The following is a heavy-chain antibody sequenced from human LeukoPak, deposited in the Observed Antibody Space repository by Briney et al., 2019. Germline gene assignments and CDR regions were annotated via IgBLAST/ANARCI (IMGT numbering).Heavy chain of an antibody. Sequence: GWSLRLSCAASGFTFSSYGMHWVRQAPGKGLEWVAVIWYDGSNKYYADSVKGRFTISRDNSKNTLYLQMNSLRAEDTAVYYCAKDPPLVGSTSWLQNWFDPWGQGTLVTVSS. J-gene: IGHJ5*02. D-gene: IGHD2-2*01. CDR1: GFTFSSYG. V-gene: IGHV3-33*06. CDR2: IWYDGSNK. CDR3: AKDPPLVGSTSWLQNWFDP.